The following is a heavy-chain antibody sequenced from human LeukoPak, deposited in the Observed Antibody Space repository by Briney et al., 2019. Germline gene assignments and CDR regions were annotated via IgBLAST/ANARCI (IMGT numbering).Heavy chain of an antibody. D-gene: IGHD3-10*01. J-gene: IGHJ4*02. CDR2: ISAYNGNT. CDR1: GYTFTSYG. V-gene: IGHV1-18*01. CDR3: ARDTLWFGEECIDY. Sequence: ASVKVFCKASGYTFTSYGISWVRQAPGQGLEWMGWISAYNGNTNYAQKLQGRVTLTTDTSTSTAYMELRSLRSDDTAVYYCARDTLWFGEECIDYWGQGTLVTVSS.